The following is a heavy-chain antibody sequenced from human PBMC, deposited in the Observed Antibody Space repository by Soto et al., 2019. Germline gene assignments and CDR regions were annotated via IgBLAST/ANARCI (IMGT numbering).Heavy chain of an antibody. J-gene: IGHJ4*02. CDR3: ARGGVGGSYSLTNFEY. CDR1: GYTFTSYY. D-gene: IGHD2-15*01. V-gene: IGHV1-46*01. CDR2: INPSGGST. Sequence: QVQLVQSGAEVKKPGASVKVSCKASGYTFTSYYMHWVRQAPGLGLGGMGIINPSGGSTSYAQKFQCRVTMTRETSTSTVYMELSSLRSEYTAVYYCARGGVGGSYSLTNFEYWGQGTLVTVSS.